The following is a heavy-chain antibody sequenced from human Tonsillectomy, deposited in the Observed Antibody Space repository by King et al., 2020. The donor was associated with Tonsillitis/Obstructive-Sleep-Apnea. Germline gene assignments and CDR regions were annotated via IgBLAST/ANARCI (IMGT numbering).Heavy chain of an antibody. V-gene: IGHV3-64*01. CDR2: INNNGGST. CDR1: GFTFSNYA. CDR3: AREDFDISGSCDY. D-gene: IGHD3-22*01. J-gene: IGHJ4*02. Sequence: VQLVESGGGLVQPGGSLRLSCAASGFTFSNYAMHWVRQAPGKGLEFVSAINNNGGSTYYANSVEGRFTISRDNAKNTLYLEMGSLRAEDRAVYYCAREDFDISGSCDYWGQGTLVTVSS.